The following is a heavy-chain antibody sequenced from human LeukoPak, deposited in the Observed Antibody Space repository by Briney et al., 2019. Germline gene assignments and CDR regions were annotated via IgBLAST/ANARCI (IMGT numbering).Heavy chain of an antibody. V-gene: IGHV3-30*02. D-gene: IGHD6-19*01. CDR2: IQNDGNDK. CDR3: ARVARRHSSGWYDY. CDR1: GLTFSTYG. Sequence: GGSLRLSCAASGLTFSTYGMHWVRQAPGKGLEWVAFIQNDGNDKYYADSVKGRFTISRDNAKNSLYLQMNSLRAEDTALYYCARVARRHSSGWYDYWGQGTLVTVSS. J-gene: IGHJ4*02.